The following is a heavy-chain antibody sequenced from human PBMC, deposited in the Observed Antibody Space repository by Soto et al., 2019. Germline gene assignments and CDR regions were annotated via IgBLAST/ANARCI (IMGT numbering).Heavy chain of an antibody. CDR1: GFIINNYA. V-gene: IGHV3-23*01. D-gene: IGHD3-22*01. CDR3: AKRRDASNSKYSDFDY. J-gene: IGHJ4*02. Sequence: GGSLRLSCAASGFIINNYAMYWVRQAPGKGLQCVSAVSNSGGTYYADSVKGRFSVSRDTSNSMLYLQMNGLRAEDTAVYYCAKRRDASNSKYSDFDYWGQGTLVTVAS. CDR2: VSNSGGT.